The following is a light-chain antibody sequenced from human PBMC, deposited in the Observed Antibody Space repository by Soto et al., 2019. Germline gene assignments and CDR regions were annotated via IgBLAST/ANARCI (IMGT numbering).Light chain of an antibody. CDR1: QSVSSY. CDR3: QQRSNWPPL. Sequence: EIVLTQSPATLSLSPGERATLSCRASQSVSSYLAWYQQKPGQAPRLLIYDASNRATGIPARFSGSASGTDFTLTISSLEPEDFAVYYCQQRSNWPPLFGPGTKEDIK. CDR2: DAS. V-gene: IGKV3-11*01. J-gene: IGKJ3*01.